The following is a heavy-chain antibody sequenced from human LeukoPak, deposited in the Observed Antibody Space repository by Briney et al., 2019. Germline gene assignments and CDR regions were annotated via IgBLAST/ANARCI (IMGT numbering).Heavy chain of an antibody. J-gene: IGHJ6*02. CDR1: GFTFSSYS. Sequence: GGSLRLSCAASGFTFSSYSMNWVRQAPGKGLEWVSSISSSSSYIYYADSLKGRFTISRDNAKNSLYLQMNSLRAEDTAVYYCARGRLVPAAIIVVDGMDVWGQGTTVTVSS. V-gene: IGHV3-21*01. CDR3: ARGRLVPAAIIVVDGMDV. D-gene: IGHD2-2*01. CDR2: ISSSSSYI.